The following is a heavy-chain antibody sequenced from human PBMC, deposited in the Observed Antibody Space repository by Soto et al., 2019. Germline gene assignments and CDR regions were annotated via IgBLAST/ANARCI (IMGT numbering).Heavy chain of an antibody. CDR2: IYYSGST. CDR1: GGSISSGDYY. CDR3: ALYYYDSSGYYEAQNDAFDI. V-gene: IGHV4-30-4*01. J-gene: IGHJ3*02. D-gene: IGHD3-22*01. Sequence: SETLSLTCTVSGGSISSGDYYWSWIRQPPGKSLEWIGYIYYSGSTYYNPSLKSRVTISVDTSKNQFSLKLSSVTAADTAVYYCALYYYDSSGYYEAQNDAFDIWGQGTMVTVS.